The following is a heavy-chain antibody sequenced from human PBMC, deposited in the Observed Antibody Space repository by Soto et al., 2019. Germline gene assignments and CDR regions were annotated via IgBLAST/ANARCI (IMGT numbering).Heavy chain of an antibody. V-gene: IGHV1-18*01. Sequence: GASVKVSCKASGYTFTSYGISWVRQAPGQGLEWMGWISAYNGNTNYAQKLQGRVTMTTDTSTSTAYMELRSLRSDDTAVYYCARDPLVEVAAIRFAPWGQGTLVTVSS. CDR2: ISAYNGNT. CDR3: ARDPLVEVAAIRFAP. CDR1: GYTFTSYG. J-gene: IGHJ5*02. D-gene: IGHD2-15*01.